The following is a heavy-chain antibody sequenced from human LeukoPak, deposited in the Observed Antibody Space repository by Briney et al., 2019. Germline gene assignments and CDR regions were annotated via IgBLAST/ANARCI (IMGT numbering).Heavy chain of an antibody. CDR2: ISYDGSNK. CDR3: ARSYGSAFDY. J-gene: IGHJ4*02. CDR1: GFTFSSYA. D-gene: IGHD3-10*01. V-gene: IGHV3-30-3*01. Sequence: PGRSLRLSCAASGFTFSSYAMHWVRQAPGKGLEWVAVISYDGSNKYYADSVKGRFTISRDNSKNTLYLQMNSLRIEDTAVYYCARSYGSAFDYWGQGTLVTVSS.